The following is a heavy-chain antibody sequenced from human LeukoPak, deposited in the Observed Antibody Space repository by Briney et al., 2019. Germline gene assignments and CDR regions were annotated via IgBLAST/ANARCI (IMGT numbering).Heavy chain of an antibody. V-gene: IGHV3-23*01. CDR3: AKRGVVIRVILVGFHKEAYYFDS. Sequence: PGGSLRLSCAVSRITLSNYGMSWVRQAPGKGLEWVAGISGSGGSTNYADSVKGRFSISRDNRKNTLYLQMNSLRGEDTAVYFCAKRGVVIRVILVGFHKEAYYFDSWGQGALVSVSS. J-gene: IGHJ4*02. CDR1: RITLSNYG. D-gene: IGHD3-22*01. CDR2: ISGSGGST.